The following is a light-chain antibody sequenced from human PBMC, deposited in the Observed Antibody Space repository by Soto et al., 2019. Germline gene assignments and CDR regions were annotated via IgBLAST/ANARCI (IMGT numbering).Light chain of an antibody. CDR3: QQRNVWPPVT. CDR1: PSVPNF. J-gene: IGKJ5*01. CDR2: GAF. V-gene: IGKV3-11*01. Sequence: EIVLTQSPATLSLSPGDRATLSCRASPSVPNFLAWYQQKPGQAPRLLIYGAFNRATGIPARFSGSGSGTDFTLTISSLXPEDSAIYYCQQRNVWPPVTFGLGTRLEIK.